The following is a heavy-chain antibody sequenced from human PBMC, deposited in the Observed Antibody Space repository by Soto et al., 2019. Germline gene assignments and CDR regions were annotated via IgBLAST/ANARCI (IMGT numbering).Heavy chain of an antibody. CDR3: AKVAGYDFWSGYSTLHFDY. J-gene: IGHJ4*02. CDR1: GFTFSSYA. V-gene: IGHV3-23*01. D-gene: IGHD3-3*01. Sequence: GGSLRLSCAASGFTFSSYAMRWVRHAPGKGLEWVSAISGSGGSTYYADSVKGRFTISRDNSKNTLYLQMNSLRAEDTAVYYCAKVAGYDFWSGYSTLHFDYWGQGTLVTVSS. CDR2: ISGSGGST.